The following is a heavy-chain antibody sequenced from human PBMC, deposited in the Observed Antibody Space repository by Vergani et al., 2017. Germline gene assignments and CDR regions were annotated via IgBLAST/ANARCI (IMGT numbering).Heavy chain of an antibody. Sequence: QVQLVESGGGVVQPGRSLRLSCAASGFTFSSYGMHWVRQAPGKGLEWVAVIWYDGSNKYYADSVKGRFTISRDNSKNTLYLQMNSRRAEDTAVYYCARARAGGEPMLFDRGGQGTLVTVSS. J-gene: IGHJ5*02. D-gene: IGHD2-8*01. CDR3: ARARAGGEPMLFDR. V-gene: IGHV3-33*01. CDR1: GFTFSSYG. CDR2: IWYDGSNK.